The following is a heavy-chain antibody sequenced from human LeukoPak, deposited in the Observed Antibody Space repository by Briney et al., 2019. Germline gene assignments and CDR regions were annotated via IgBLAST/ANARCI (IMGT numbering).Heavy chain of an antibody. CDR2: IYPGDSDI. CDR3: ASHPSIYSRSSL. D-gene: IGHD6-6*01. CDR1: GYSFTSYW. V-gene: IGHV5-51*01. J-gene: IGHJ4*02. Sequence: GESLKISCKGSGYSFTSYWIAWVRQMPGKGLEWMGIIYPGDSDIRYSPSFHGQVTISADESISTAYPQWSSLKASDTAMYYCASHPSIYSRSSLWGQGTLVTVSS.